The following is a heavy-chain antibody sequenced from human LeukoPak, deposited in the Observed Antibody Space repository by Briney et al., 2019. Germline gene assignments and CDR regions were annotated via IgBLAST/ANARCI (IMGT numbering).Heavy chain of an antibody. D-gene: IGHD4-17*01. Sequence: ASVKASCKASGGTFSSYAISWVRQAPGQGLEWMGGIIPIFGTANYAQKFQGRVTITADESTSTAYLELSSLRSEDTAVYYYARDGDYVTSYYYYGMDVWGQGTTVTVSS. V-gene: IGHV1-69*13. CDR2: IIPIFGTA. CDR1: GGTFSSYA. J-gene: IGHJ6*02. CDR3: ARDGDYVTSYYYYGMDV.